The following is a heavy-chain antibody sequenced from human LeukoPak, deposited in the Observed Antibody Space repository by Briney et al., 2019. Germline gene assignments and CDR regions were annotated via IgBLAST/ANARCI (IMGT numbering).Heavy chain of an antibody. D-gene: IGHD4-11*01. CDR3: ARKTVTGYYYYGMVV. J-gene: IGHJ6*02. V-gene: IGHV3-48*03. CDR1: GFTFSSYE. Sequence: GGSLRLSCAASGFTFSSYEMNWVRQAPGKGLEWVSYISSSGSTIYYADSVKRRFTISRDNAKNSLYLQMNSLRAEDTAVYYCARKTVTGYYYYGMVVWGQRGTVSVSS. CDR2: ISSSGSTI.